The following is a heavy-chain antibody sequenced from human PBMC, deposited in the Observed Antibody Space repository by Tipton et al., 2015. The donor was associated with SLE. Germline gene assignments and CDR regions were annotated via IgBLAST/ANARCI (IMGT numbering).Heavy chain of an antibody. D-gene: IGHD4-17*01. J-gene: IGHJ1*01. CDR1: GFRSPFTDYG. CDR2: IWHDGSNK. CDR3: VRRGDYGDSVFRH. V-gene: IGHV3-33*01. Sequence: SLRLSCVASGFRSPFTDYGMHWVRQAPGKGLEWVAVIWHDGSNKGYVDSAKGRFIISKDDSKSTLYLQMNSLRAEDTAVYYCVRRGDYGDSVFRHWGQGTLVTVSS.